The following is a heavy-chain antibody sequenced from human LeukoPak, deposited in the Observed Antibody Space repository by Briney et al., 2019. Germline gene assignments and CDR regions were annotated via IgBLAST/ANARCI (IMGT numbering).Heavy chain of an antibody. Sequence: SVKVSCKASGGTFSSYAISWVRQAPGQGLEWMGGIISIFGTANYAQKFQGRVTITADESTSTAYMELSSLRSEDTAVYYCARVIWSSGSGFDYWGQGTLVTVSS. CDR2: IISIFGTA. CDR1: GGTFSSYA. J-gene: IGHJ4*02. CDR3: ARVIWSSGSGFDY. D-gene: IGHD3-22*01. V-gene: IGHV1-69*13.